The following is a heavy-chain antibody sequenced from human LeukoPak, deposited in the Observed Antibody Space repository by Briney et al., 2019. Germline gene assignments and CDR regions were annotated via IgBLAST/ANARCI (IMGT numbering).Heavy chain of an antibody. J-gene: IGHJ4*02. D-gene: IGHD3-16*01. CDR2: INPSGGTT. Sequence: ASVKVSCKASGYTFTSYYVRWVRQAPGQGLEWMGIINPSGGTTNNAQKFQGRVTMTRDTSTSTVHMELSSLRSEDTAVYYCARVRGGGHYFVYWGQGALVTVPS. CDR1: GYTFTSYY. V-gene: IGHV1-46*01. CDR3: ARVRGGGHYFVY.